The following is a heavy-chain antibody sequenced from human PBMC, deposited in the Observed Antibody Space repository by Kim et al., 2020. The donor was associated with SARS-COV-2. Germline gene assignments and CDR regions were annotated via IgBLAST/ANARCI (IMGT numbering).Heavy chain of an antibody. J-gene: IGHJ4*02. V-gene: IGHV4-34*01. CDR3: ARGLTVTRRVGY. Sequence: NYTPSLKSRVTISVDTSKNQFALKLSAVTAADTAVYYCARGLTVTRRVGYWGQGTLVTVSS. D-gene: IGHD4-17*01.